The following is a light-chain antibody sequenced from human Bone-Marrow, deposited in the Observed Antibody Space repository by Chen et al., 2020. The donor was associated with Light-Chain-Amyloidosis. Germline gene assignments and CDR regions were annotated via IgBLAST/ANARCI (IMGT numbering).Light chain of an antibody. CDR1: NIGSTS. CDR3: QVWDRSSDRPV. V-gene: IGLV3-21*02. J-gene: IGLJ3*02. Sequence: SYVLTQPSSVSVAPGQTATIACGGNNIGSTSVHWYQQTPGQAPLLVVYDDSDRPSGIPERFSGSNAGNTATLTISRVEAGDEADYYCQVWDRSSDRPVLGGGTKLTVL. CDR2: DDS.